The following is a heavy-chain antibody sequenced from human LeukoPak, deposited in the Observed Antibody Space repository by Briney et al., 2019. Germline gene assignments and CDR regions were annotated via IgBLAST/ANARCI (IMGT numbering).Heavy chain of an antibody. CDR2: IYYSGST. V-gene: IGHV4-39*07. CDR1: GGSISSSSYY. Sequence: PSETLSLTCTVSGGSISSSSYYWGWIRQPPGKGLEWIGSIYYSGSTYYNPSLKSRVTISVDTSKNQFSLKLSSVTAADTAVYYCARGASTIPFYYYYYMDVWGKGTTVTVSS. D-gene: IGHD2-2*01. J-gene: IGHJ6*03. CDR3: ARGASTIPFYYYYYMDV.